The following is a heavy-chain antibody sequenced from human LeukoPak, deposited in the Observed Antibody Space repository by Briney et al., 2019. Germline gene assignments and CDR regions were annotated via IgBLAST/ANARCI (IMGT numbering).Heavy chain of an antibody. CDR3: AKNAAPTRYFDWLPIDY. J-gene: IGHJ4*02. CDR2: TSGSGGSE. D-gene: IGHD3-9*01. V-gene: IGHV3-23*01. Sequence: PGGSLRLSCAASGFTFSSYAMSWVRQAPGMGLEWVSSTSGSGGSEYYADSVKGRYTISRDNSKNTLYLQMNSLRGEDTAVYYCAKNAAPTRYFDWLPIDYWGQGTLVTVSS. CDR1: GFTFSSYA.